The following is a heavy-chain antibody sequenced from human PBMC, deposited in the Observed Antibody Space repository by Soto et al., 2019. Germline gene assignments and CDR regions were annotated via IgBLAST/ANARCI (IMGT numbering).Heavy chain of an antibody. D-gene: IGHD3-10*01. J-gene: IGHJ4*02. CDR3: ARDHKADYYGSGSYYPSYYFDY. CDR1: GYTFTSYY. CDR2: INPSGGST. V-gene: IGHV1-46*01. Sequence: ASVKVSCKASGYTFTSYYMHWVRQAPGQGLEWMGIINPSGGSTSYAQKFQGRVTMTRDTSTSTVYMELSSLRSEDTAVYYCARDHKADYYGSGSYYPSYYFDYWGQGTLVTAPQ.